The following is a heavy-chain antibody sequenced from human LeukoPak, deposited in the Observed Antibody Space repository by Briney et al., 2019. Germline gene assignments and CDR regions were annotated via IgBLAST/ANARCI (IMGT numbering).Heavy chain of an antibody. D-gene: IGHD6-6*01. J-gene: IGHJ2*01. V-gene: IGHV4-59*08. CDR2: ISHSGYT. CDR3: TRHGRPVGVDWYFDL. Sequence: SETLSLTCTVSGGSISSYYWSWIRQPPGKGLEWVGFISHSGYTNYNASLKSRVTTSVDTSKNHFSLKVSSVTAADTAVYYCTRHGRPVGVDWYFDLWGRGTLVTVSS. CDR1: GGSISSYY.